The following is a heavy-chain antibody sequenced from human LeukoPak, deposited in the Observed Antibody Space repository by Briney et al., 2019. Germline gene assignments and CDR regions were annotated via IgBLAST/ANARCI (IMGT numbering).Heavy chain of an antibody. J-gene: IGHJ4*02. CDR3: VREGYSTSSGPLDY. CDR1: EYTFTGYY. D-gene: IGHD6-6*01. V-gene: IGHV1-2*02. CDR2: ISPDSGAT. Sequence: ASVKVSCKASEYTFTGYYMHWVRQAPGQGLEWMGWISPDSGATNYAQKFQGRVTMTRDTSISTAYMELSSLRSDDTAVYFCVREGYSTSSGPLDYWGQGTLVTVSS.